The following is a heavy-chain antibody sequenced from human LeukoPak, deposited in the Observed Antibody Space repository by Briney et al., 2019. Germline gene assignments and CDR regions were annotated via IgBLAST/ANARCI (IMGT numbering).Heavy chain of an antibody. CDR3: ARAGSGSSYDC. CDR1: GFALSTYW. CDR2: INSDGNNA. D-gene: IGHD3-10*01. J-gene: IGHJ4*02. Sequence: PGGSLRLSCAASGFALSTYWRHWVRQAPGKGLVWVSLINSDGNNAIYADSVKGRFTISRDTAKNTLYLEMNRLRADDTAVYYCARAGSGSSYDCWGQGTLVTVSS. V-gene: IGHV3-74*01.